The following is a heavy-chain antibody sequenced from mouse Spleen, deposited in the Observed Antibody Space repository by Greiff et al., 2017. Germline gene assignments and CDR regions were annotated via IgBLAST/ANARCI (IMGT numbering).Heavy chain of an antibody. CDR3: ARDYDEGYFDY. D-gene: IGHD2-4*01. CDR2: IHPNSGST. V-gene: IGHV1-64*01. J-gene: IGHJ2*01. Sequence: VQLQQPGAELVKPGASVKLSCKASGYTFTSYWMHWVKQRPGQGLEWIGMIHPNSGSTNYNEKFKSKATLTADKSSSTAYMQLSSLTSEDSAVYFCARDYDEGYFDYWGQGTTLTVSS. CDR1: GYTFTSYW.